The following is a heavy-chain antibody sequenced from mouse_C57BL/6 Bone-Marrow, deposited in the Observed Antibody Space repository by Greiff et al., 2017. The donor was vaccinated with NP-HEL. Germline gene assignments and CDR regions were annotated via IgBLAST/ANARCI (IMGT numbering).Heavy chain of an antibody. V-gene: IGHV1-69*01. CDR2: IDPSDSYT. CDR1: GYTFTSYW. D-gene: IGHD2-4*01. CDR3: ARQDDYDETWFAY. Sequence: QVQLQQPGAELVMPGASVKLSCKASGYTFTSYWMHWVKQRPGQGLEWIGEIDPSDSYTNYNQKFKGKSTLTVDKSSSTAYMQLSSLTSEDSAVYYCARQDDYDETWFAYWGQGTLVTVSA. J-gene: IGHJ3*01.